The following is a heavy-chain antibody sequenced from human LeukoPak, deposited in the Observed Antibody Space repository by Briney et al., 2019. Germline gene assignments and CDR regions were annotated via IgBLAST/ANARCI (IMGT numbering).Heavy chain of an antibody. D-gene: IGHD3-10*01. CDR3: ARDSDSGSYIYYYYYMDV. CDR1: GFTFSSYG. CDR2: ISSSSSYI. V-gene: IGHV3-21*01. J-gene: IGHJ6*03. Sequence: GRSLRLSCAASGFTFSSYGMNWVRQAPGKGLEWVSSISSSSSYIYYADSVKGRFTISRDNAKNSLYLQMNSLRAEDTAVYYCARDSDSGSYIYYYYYMDVWGKGTTVTISS.